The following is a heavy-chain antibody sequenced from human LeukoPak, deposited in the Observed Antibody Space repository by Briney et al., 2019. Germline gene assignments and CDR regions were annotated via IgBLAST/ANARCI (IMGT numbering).Heavy chain of an antibody. V-gene: IGHV3-74*01. CDR3: ARTYDFWSGPQYYFDS. CDR1: GFTLSNYW. J-gene: IGHJ4*02. Sequence: PGGSLRLSCAASGFTLSNYWMHWVRQAPGKGLVWVSRIKTDGVTTNYADSVKGRFTISRDNAKNTLYLQMNSLRAEDTAVYYCARTYDFWSGPQYYFDSWGQGTLVTVSS. CDR2: IKTDGVTT. D-gene: IGHD3-3*01.